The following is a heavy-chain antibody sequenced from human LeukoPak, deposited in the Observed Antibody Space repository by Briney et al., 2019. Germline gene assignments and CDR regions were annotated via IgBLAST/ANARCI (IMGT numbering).Heavy chain of an antibody. V-gene: IGHV4-31*03. D-gene: IGHD4-17*01. CDR2: IYYSGST. J-gene: IGHJ4*02. CDR1: GGSISSGGSY. CDR3: ARRGDYGERLFDY. Sequence: SQTLSLTCTVSGGSISSGGSYWSWIRQHPGKGLEWIGYIYYSGSTYYNPSLKSRVTISVDTSKNQFSLKLSSVTAADTAVYYCARRGDYGERLFDYWGQGTLVTVSS.